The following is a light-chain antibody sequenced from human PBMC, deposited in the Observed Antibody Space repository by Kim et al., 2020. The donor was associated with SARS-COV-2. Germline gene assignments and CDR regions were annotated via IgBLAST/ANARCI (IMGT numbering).Light chain of an antibody. CDR3: KSRDSRSNVV. J-gene: IGLJ2*01. CDR2: GKN. V-gene: IGLV3-19*01. CDR1: SLRSYY. Sequence: SSELTQDPAVSVALGQTVRITCQGDSLRSYYATWYQQKSGQAPVLVFYGKNKRPSGIPDRFSGSSSGNAASLTITGAQAADDAAYYCKSRDSRSNVVFGGGTQLTVL.